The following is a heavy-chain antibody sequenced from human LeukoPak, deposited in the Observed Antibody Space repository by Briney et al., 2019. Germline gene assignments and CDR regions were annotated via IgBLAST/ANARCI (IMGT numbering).Heavy chain of an antibody. CDR2: INPSGGST. Sequence: ASVKVSCKASGYTFTSYYMHWVRQAPGQGLEWMGIINPSGGSTSYAQKFQGRVTMTRDTSTSTVYMELRSLRSDDTAVYYCAREEGSGSYFDGSDYWGQGTLVTVSS. D-gene: IGHD1-26*01. CDR1: GYTFTSYY. V-gene: IGHV1-46*01. CDR3: AREEGSGSYFDGSDY. J-gene: IGHJ4*02.